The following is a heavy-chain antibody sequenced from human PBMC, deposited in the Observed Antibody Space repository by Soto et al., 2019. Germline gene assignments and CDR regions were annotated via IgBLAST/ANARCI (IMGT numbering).Heavy chain of an antibody. D-gene: IGHD5-12*01. CDR3: ARRHGVHIHHYD. J-gene: IGHJ1*01. V-gene: IGHV4-59*08. Sequence: PSETLSLTCTVSGGSISSYYWSWIRQPPGKGLEWIGYIYYSGSTYYNPSLKSQVTISVDTSKNQFSLKLSSVTAADTAVYFCARRHGVHIHHYDWGQRILVPGAS. CDR2: IYYSGST. CDR1: GGSISSYY.